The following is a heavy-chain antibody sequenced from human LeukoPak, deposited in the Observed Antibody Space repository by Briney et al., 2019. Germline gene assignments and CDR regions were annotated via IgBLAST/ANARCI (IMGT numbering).Heavy chain of an antibody. J-gene: IGHJ4*02. Sequence: GGSLRLSCAASGFTFSSYAMHWVRQAPGKGLEWVAVISYDGSNKYCADSVKGRFTISRDNSKNTLYLQMNSLRAEDTAVYYCASNIAARRNYWGQGTLVTVSS. CDR2: ISYDGSNK. CDR3: ASNIAARRNY. V-gene: IGHV3-30-3*01. D-gene: IGHD6-6*01. CDR1: GFTFSSYA.